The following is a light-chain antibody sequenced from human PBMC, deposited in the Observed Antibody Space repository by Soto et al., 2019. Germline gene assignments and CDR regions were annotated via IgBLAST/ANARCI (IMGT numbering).Light chain of an antibody. CDR1: SSDVGFYNY. J-gene: IGLJ1*01. Sequence: QSALTQPASVSGSPGQSIAISCTGSSSDVGFYNYVSWYQQHPGEVPKLIIFEVSNRPSGVSNRFSGSKSGNTASLTISGLQAEDEAAYYCSAYTTSSTRGFGTGPKLTVL. CDR2: EVS. CDR3: SAYTTSSTRG. V-gene: IGLV2-14*01.